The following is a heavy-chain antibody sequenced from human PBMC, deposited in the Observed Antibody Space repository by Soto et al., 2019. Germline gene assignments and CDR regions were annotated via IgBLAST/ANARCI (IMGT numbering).Heavy chain of an antibody. Sequence: EASVKVSCKASGYTFTSYGISWVRQAPGQGLEWMGWISAYNGNTNYAQKLQGRVTMTTDTSTSTAYVGRGGVRSDNTAVYYCPRERVGRYYDFWSGDEVNWFAPWGEGTGDTVS. CDR2: ISAYNGNT. D-gene: IGHD3-3*01. J-gene: IGHJ5*02. CDR1: GYTFTSYG. V-gene: IGHV1-18*01. CDR3: PRERVGRYYDFWSGDEVNWFAP.